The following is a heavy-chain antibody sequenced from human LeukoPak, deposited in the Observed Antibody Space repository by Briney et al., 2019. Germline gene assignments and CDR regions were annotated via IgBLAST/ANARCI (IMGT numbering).Heavy chain of an antibody. Sequence: GGSLRLSCAASGFTFSSHAMSWVRQAPGKGLEWVSAISASGGSTYYADSVKGRFTISRDNSKNTLYLQMNGLIAEDTAVYYCAKVSGGGLYYDGMDVWGQGTTVTVSS. CDR1: GFTFSSHA. V-gene: IGHV3-23*01. CDR2: ISASGGST. J-gene: IGHJ6*02. CDR3: AKVSGGGLYYDGMDV. D-gene: IGHD1-14*01.